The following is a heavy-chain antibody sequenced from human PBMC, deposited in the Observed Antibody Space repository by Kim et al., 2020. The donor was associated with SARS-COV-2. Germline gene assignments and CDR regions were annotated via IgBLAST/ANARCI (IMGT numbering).Heavy chain of an antibody. CDR3: ARRGTGDNWFDP. V-gene: IGHV5-51*04. Sequence: RHSPSFEGQVTISADKPISTAYLQWTSLKASDTAIYYCARRGTGDNWFDPWGQGTLVTVSS. J-gene: IGHJ5*02. D-gene: IGHD7-27*01.